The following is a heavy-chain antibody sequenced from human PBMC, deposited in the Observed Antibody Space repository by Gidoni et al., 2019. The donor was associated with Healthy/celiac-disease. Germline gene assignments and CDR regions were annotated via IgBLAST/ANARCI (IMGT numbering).Heavy chain of an antibody. CDR2: INAGNGNT. D-gene: IGHD3-16*01. Sequence: QVQLVQSGAEVKKPGASVKVSCKASGYTFTSYAMHWVRQAPGQRLEWMGWINAGNGNTKYSQKFQGRVTITRDTSASTAYMELSSLRSEDTAVYYCARGARLGAVGGFDPWGQGTLVTVSS. CDR1: GYTFTSYA. J-gene: IGHJ5*02. CDR3: ARGARLGAVGGFDP. V-gene: IGHV1-3*01.